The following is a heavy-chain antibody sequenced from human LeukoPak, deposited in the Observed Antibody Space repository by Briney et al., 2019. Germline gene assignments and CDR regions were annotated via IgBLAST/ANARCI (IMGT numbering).Heavy chain of an antibody. CDR3: ARGRGYSSGWGKY. Sequence: SETLSLTXTVSGGSISSSSYYWGWIRQPPGKGLEWIGSIYYSGSTYYNPSLKSRVTISVDTSKNQFSLKLSSVTAADTAVYYCARGRGYSSGWGKYWGQGTLVTVSS. J-gene: IGHJ4*02. D-gene: IGHD6-19*01. V-gene: IGHV4-39*01. CDR2: IYYSGST. CDR1: GGSISSSSYY.